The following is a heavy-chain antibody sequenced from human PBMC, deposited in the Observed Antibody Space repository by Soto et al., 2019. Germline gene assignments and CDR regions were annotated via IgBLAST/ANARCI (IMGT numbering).Heavy chain of an antibody. V-gene: IGHV3-30-3*01. CDR2: ISYDGSNK. Sequence: QVQLVESGGGVVQPGRSLRLSCAASGFTFSSYAMHWVRQAPGKGLEWVAVISYDGSNKYYADSVKGRFTISRDNSKNTLNLQMNSLRAEDTAVYYCARDVNYYDSSGYYSDYWGQGTLVTVSS. J-gene: IGHJ4*02. CDR1: GFTFSSYA. D-gene: IGHD3-22*01. CDR3: ARDVNYYDSSGYYSDY.